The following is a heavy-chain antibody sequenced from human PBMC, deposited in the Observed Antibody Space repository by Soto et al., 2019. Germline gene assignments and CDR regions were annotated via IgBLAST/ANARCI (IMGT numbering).Heavy chain of an antibody. CDR1: GYTFTSYG. V-gene: IGHV1-18*01. Sequence: ASVKVSCKASGYTFTSYGISWVRQAPGQGLEWMGWISAYNGNTNYAQKLQGRVTMTTDTSTSTAYMELRSLRSDDTAVYYCARYSSGWSATYYDMDVWGQGTTVTVSS. D-gene: IGHD6-19*01. CDR2: ISAYNGNT. CDR3: ARYSSGWSATYYDMDV. J-gene: IGHJ6*02.